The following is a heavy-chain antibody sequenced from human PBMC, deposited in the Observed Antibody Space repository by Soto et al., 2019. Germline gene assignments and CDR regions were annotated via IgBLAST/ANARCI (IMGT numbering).Heavy chain of an antibody. CDR1: GFTFSSHA. CDR2: ITGSGDST. CDR3: AKGLQFSAWLSAQTFDY. Sequence: EVQLLESGGGLVQPGGSLRLSCAVSGFTFSSHAMSWVRQAPGKGLECVSSITGSGDSTYYADSVKGRFTISRDKSKSTLYLQMNSLRAEDTAVYYFAKGLQFSAWLSAQTFDYWGQGTQVTVSS. J-gene: IGHJ4*02. V-gene: IGHV3-23*01. D-gene: IGHD6-19*01.